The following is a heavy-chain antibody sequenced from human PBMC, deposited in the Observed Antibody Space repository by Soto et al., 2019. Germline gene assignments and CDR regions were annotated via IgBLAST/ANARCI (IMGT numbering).Heavy chain of an antibody. Sequence: GGSLRLSCAASGFTFSSDAMSWVRQAPGKGLEWVSAISGSGGSTYYADSVKGRFTISRDNSKNTLYLQMNSLRAEDTAVYYCEKDRVISSRCYGGYYYYYYGMSFWGQGTTDPVS. V-gene: IGHV3-23*01. CDR2: ISGSGGST. CDR1: GFTFSSDA. CDR3: EKDRVISSRCYGGYYYYYYGMSF. J-gene: IGHJ6*02. D-gene: IGHD6-13*01.